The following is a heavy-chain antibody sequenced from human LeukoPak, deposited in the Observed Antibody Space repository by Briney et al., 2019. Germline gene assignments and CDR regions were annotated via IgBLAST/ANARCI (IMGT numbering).Heavy chain of an antibody. CDR2: IYYSGST. V-gene: IGHV4-59*01. CDR1: GGSISSYY. Sequence: PSETLSLTCTVSGGSISSYYWSWIRQPPGKGLEWIGYIYYSGSTYYNPSLKSRVTISVDTSKNQFSLKLSSVTAADTAVYYCARDEYNWFDPWGQGTLVTVSS. J-gene: IGHJ5*02. CDR3: ARDEYNWFDP.